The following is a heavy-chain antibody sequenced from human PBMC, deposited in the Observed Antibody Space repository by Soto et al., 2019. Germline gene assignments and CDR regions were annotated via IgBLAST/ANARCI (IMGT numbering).Heavy chain of an antibody. D-gene: IGHD2-2*01. CDR3: AREQVVVVPAAPPNYYYYMDV. Sequence: ASVKVSCKASGYTFTIYAMHWVRQAPGQRLEWMGWINAGNGNTKYSQKFQGRVTITRDTSASTAYMELSSLRSEDTAVYYCAREQVVVVPAAPPNYYYYMDVWGKGTTVTVSS. CDR1: GYTFTIYA. V-gene: IGHV1-3*01. J-gene: IGHJ6*03. CDR2: INAGNGNT.